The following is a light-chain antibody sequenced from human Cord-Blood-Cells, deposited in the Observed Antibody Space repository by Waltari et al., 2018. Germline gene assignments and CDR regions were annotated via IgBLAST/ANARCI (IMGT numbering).Light chain of an antibody. CDR3: QQRSNWPLT. V-gene: IGKV3-11*01. Sequence: ELVLTQSPATLSLSPGVRATLSCRASPSVSSYLAWYQQKPGQAPRLLIYDASNRATGIPARFSGSGSGTDFTLTISSLEPEDFAVYYCQQRSNWPLTFGGGTKVEIK. CDR1: PSVSSY. J-gene: IGKJ4*01. CDR2: DAS.